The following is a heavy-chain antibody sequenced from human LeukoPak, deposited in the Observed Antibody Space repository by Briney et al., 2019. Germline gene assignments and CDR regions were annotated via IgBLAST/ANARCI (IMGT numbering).Heavy chain of an antibody. CDR2: IKEDGSEK. J-gene: IGHJ4*02. D-gene: IGHD3-3*02. Sequence: GGSLRLSCGASGFTFSSYWMSWVRQAPGKGLEWVANIKEDGSEKNYVDSVKGRFIISRDNAKNSPYLQMNSLRAEDTAVYYCISPEYWGQGTLVTVSS. V-gene: IGHV3-7*01. CDR3: ISPEY. CDR1: GFTFSSYW.